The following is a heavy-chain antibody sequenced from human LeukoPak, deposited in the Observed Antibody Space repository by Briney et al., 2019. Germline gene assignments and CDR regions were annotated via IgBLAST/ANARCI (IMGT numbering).Heavy chain of an antibody. Sequence: GGSLRLSCRAWGFTFSNYAMTWVRQAPGKGLEWVSSLSGSGGTTYYADSVTGRFIISRDNAKNTLYLQRSSLRVEDTAVYYCAQGLHSRTSDGVDYWGQGALVTVSS. J-gene: IGHJ4*02. CDR3: AQGLHSRTSDGVDY. V-gene: IGHV3-23*01. D-gene: IGHD6-13*01. CDR1: GFTFSNYA. CDR2: LSGSGGTT.